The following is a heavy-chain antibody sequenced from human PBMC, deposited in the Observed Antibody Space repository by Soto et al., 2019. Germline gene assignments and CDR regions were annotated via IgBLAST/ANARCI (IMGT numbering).Heavy chain of an antibody. D-gene: IGHD2-21*02. V-gene: IGHV3-7*03. Sequence: GGSLRLSCAASGFTFSSYWMSWVRQAPGKGLEWVANIKQDGSEKYYVDSVKGRFTISRDNAKNSLYLQMNSPRAEDTAVYYCAKLVTAIRNWFDPWGQGTLVTVSS. CDR2: IKQDGSEK. J-gene: IGHJ5*02. CDR3: AKLVTAIRNWFDP. CDR1: GFTFSSYW.